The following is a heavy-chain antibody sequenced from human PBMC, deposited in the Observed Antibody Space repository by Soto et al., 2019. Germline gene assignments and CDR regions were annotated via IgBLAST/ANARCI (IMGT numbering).Heavy chain of an antibody. CDR1: GYTFTSYH. V-gene: IGHV1-46*01. CDR3: ASQGYSSGWSTAGY. D-gene: IGHD6-25*01. J-gene: IGHJ4*02. Sequence: QVQLVQSGAEVKKPGASVKVSCKASGYTFTSYHMHWVRQAPGQGLGWMGIISPSGADTSYAQKCQGRVTMTSDTSTSTVYMELSSLKSEDTAVYYCASQGYSSGWSTAGYWGQGTLVTVSS. CDR2: ISPSGADT.